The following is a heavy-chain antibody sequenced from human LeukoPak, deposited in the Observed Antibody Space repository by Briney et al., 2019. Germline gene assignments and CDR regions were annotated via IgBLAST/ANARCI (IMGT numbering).Heavy chain of an antibody. V-gene: IGHV3-30*02. CDR1: EFSFSNYG. CDR3: ARDRSAPAEQYYYYYMDV. Sequence: GGSLRLSCAASEFSFSNYGMHWVRQAPGKGLEWVAFIRYDGSNKYYADSVKGRFTISRDNAKNSLYLQMNSLRDEDTAVYYCARDRSAPAEQYYYYYMDVWGKGTTVTVSS. J-gene: IGHJ6*03. D-gene: IGHD1/OR15-1a*01. CDR2: IRYDGSNK.